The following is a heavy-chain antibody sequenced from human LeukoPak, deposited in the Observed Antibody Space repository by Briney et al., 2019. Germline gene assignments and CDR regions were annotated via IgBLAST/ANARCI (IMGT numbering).Heavy chain of an antibody. CDR1: GYTFTGYY. Sequence: ASVKVSCKASGYTFTGYYMHWVRQAPGQGLEWMGWINPNSGGTNYAQKFQGRVTMTRDTPISTAYMELSRLRSDDTAVYYCARGGYYGSGSYNGCFDYWGQGTLVTVSS. V-gene: IGHV1-2*02. D-gene: IGHD3-10*01. CDR2: INPNSGGT. CDR3: ARGGYYGSGSYNGCFDY. J-gene: IGHJ4*02.